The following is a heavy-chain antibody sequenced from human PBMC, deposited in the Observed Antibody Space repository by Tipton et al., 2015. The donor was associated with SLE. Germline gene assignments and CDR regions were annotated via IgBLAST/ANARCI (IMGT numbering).Heavy chain of an antibody. CDR1: GGSISSSSYY. CDR3: ARHSSTYYYYGMDV. D-gene: IGHD6-13*01. CDR2: IYYSGST. J-gene: IGHJ6*02. Sequence: TLSLTCTVSGGSISSSSYYWGWIRQPPGKRLEWIGSIYYSGSTYYNPSLKSRVTISVDTSKNQFSLKLSSVTAADTAVYYCARHSSTYYYYGMDVWGQGTTVTVSS. V-gene: IGHV4-39*01.